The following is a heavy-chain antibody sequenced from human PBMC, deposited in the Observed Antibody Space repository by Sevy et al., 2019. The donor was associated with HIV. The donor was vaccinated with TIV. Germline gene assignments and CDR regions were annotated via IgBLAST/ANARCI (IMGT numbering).Heavy chain of an antibody. Sequence: SETLSLTCAVYGGSFSGYYWRWIHQPPGKGLEWIGEINHTGGTNYNPSLKSRVTISVDKSKNQFSLRLTSITAADTAMYYCASLDHWGQGTLVTVSS. CDR1: GGSFSGYY. J-gene: IGHJ4*02. V-gene: IGHV4-34*01. CDR3: ASLDH. CDR2: INHTGGT.